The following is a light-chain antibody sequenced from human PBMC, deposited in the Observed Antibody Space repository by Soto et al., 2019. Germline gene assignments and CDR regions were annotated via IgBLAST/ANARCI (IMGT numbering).Light chain of an antibody. J-gene: IGKJ3*01. CDR3: QQRSNSST. CDR2: GAF. Sequence: EIVLTQSPATLSLSPGERATLSCRASQRISSYLAWYQQKPGQAPRPLIYGAFNRATGIPARFSGSGSGADLTLTISSLAPEDLAVYYCQQRSNSSTFGPGTKVDIK. V-gene: IGKV3-11*01. CDR1: QRISSY.